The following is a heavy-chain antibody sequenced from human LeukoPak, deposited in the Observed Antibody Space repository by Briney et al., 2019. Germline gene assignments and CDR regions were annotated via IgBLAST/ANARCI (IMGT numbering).Heavy chain of an antibody. Sequence: ASVKVSCKASGYTFTCYYMHWVRQAPGQGLKWMGWINPNSGGTNYAQKFQGRVTMTRDTSISTAYMELSRLRSDDTAVYYCARGLIVVVVAADYWGQGTLVTVSS. CDR1: GYTFTCYY. D-gene: IGHD2-15*01. CDR2: INPNSGGT. J-gene: IGHJ4*02. V-gene: IGHV1-2*02. CDR3: ARGLIVVVVAADY.